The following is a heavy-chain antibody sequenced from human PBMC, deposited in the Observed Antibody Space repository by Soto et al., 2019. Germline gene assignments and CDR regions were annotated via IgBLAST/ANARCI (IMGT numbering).Heavy chain of an antibody. CDR3: ARHGGYYFDY. V-gene: IGHV4-34*01. CDR2: IGLGGGT. J-gene: IGHJ4*02. Sequence: QVQLQQWGAGLLKPSETLSVTCAVYGGSFSGYYWSWIRQPPGKGLEWMGEIGLGGGTIYNPSLETRVTISEDSSNNQVSRKVNSVTAADTAVYYCARHGGYYFDYWVQGAPVTVSS. D-gene: IGHD3-16*01. CDR1: GGSFSGYY.